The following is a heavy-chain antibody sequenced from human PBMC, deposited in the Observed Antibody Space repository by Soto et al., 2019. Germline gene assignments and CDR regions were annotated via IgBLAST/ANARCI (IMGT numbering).Heavy chain of an antibody. CDR2: IYYSGST. V-gene: IGHV4-59*01. Sequence: SETLSITCTVSGGSISSYYWSWIRQPPGKGLEWIGYIYYSGSTNYNPSLKSRVTISVDTSKNQFSLKLSSVTAADTAVYYCARTLYCSGGSCYSPLYYYYYYMDVWGKGTTVTVSS. CDR1: GGSISSYY. CDR3: ARTLYCSGGSCYSPLYYYYYYMDV. J-gene: IGHJ6*03. D-gene: IGHD2-15*01.